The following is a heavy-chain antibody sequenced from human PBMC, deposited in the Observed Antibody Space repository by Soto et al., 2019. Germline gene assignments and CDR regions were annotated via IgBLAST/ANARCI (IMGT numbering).Heavy chain of an antibody. Sequence: PSETLSLTCAVYGGSFSGYYWSWIRQPPGKGLEWIGEINHSGSTNYNPSLKSRVTISVDTSKNQFSLKLSSVTAADTAVYYCARAIMVRGVIKVPLNWFDPWGQGTLVTSPQ. CDR3: ARAIMVRGVIKVPLNWFDP. CDR2: INHSGST. D-gene: IGHD3-10*01. CDR1: GGSFSGYY. V-gene: IGHV4-34*01. J-gene: IGHJ5*02.